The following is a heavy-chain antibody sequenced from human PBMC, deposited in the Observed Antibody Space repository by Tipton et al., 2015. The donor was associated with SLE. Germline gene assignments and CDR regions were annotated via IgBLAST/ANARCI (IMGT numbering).Heavy chain of an antibody. J-gene: IGHJ5*02. CDR3: ARVKNNWFDP. Sequence: GSLRLSCAASDFMFSAYSMTWVRQAPGKGLEWVSVISSGSHYIYYADSVKGRFTISRDNANNSLYLQMNSLRAEDTAVYYCARVKNNWFDPWGQGTLVTVSS. CDR2: ISSGSHYI. CDR1: DFMFSAYS. V-gene: IGHV3-21*01.